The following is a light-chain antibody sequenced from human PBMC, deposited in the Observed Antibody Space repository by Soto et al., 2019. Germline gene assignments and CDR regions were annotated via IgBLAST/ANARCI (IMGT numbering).Light chain of an antibody. J-gene: IGLJ2*01. Sequence: QSALTQPASVSGSPGQSITISCTGTSSDVGGYNYVSWYQQHPGKAPKLMIYDVSNRPSGVSNRFSGSKSGNTASLTISGLQAEDGADYYCSSYTSSSNVVFGGGTNVTVL. CDR3: SSYTSSSNVV. CDR1: SSDVGGYNY. CDR2: DVS. V-gene: IGLV2-14*01.